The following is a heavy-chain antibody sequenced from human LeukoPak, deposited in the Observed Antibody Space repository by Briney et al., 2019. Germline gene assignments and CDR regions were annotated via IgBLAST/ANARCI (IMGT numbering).Heavy chain of an antibody. CDR1: GGSISSSSYY. D-gene: IGHD6-19*01. V-gene: IGHV4-39*01. CDR2: IYYSGST. CDR3: ARFSSGWHSGDY. J-gene: IGHJ4*02. Sequence: PSETLSLTCTVPGGSISSSSYYWGWIRQPPGKGLEWIGSIYYSGSTYYNPSLKSRVTIPVDTSKKQFSLKLSSVTAADTAVYYCARFSSGWHSGDYWGQGTLVTVSS.